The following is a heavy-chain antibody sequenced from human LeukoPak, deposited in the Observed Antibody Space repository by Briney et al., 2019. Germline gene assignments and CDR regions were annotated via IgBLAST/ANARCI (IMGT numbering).Heavy chain of an antibody. CDR2: FYYSGST. Sequence: SETLSLTCTVSGGSISSYYWSWIRQPPGKGLQWIGSFYYSGSTYYNPSLKSRVTIYVDTSKNQFSLKLSSVTAADTAVYYCARGRRDGYNLEYFDKWGQGTLVTVSS. J-gene: IGHJ4*02. V-gene: IGHV4-59*05. CDR1: GGSISSYY. D-gene: IGHD5-24*01. CDR3: ARGRRDGYNLEYFDK.